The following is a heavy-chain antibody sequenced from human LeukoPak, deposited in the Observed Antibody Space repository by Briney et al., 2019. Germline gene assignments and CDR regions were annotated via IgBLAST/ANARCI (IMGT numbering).Heavy chain of an antibody. J-gene: IGHJ6*03. V-gene: IGHV1-18*01. Sequence: ASVKVSCKASGGTFSSHPFTWVRQAPGQGLEWMGWISAYNGNTNYAQKLQGRVTMTTDTSTSTAYMELRSLRSDDTAVYYCARGGVLYYYYYYMDVWGKGTTVTVSS. CDR1: GGTFSSHP. D-gene: IGHD4/OR15-4a*01. CDR3: ARGGVLYYYYYYMDV. CDR2: ISAYNGNT.